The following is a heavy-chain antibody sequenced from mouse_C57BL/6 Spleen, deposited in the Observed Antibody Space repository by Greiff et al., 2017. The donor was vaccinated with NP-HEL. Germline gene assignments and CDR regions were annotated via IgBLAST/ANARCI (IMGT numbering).Heavy chain of an antibody. Sequence: VQLQQSGAELVRPGASVTLSCKASGYTFTDYEMHWVKQTPVHGLEWIGAIDPETGGTAYNQKFKGKAILTADKSSSTAYMELRSLTSEDSAVYYCTRASLLLRYYFDYWGQGTTRTVSS. J-gene: IGHJ2*01. CDR2: IDPETGGT. V-gene: IGHV1-15*01. CDR1: GYTFTDYE. CDR3: TRASLLLRYYFDY. D-gene: IGHD1-1*01.